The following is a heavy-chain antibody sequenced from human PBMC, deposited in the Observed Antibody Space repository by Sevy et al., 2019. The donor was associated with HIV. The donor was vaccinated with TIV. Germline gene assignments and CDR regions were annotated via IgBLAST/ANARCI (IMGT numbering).Heavy chain of an antibody. CDR1: GFTFSSHD. D-gene: IGHD6-13*01. V-gene: IGHV3-23*01. J-gene: IGHJ4*02. Sequence: GGSLRLSCTASGFTFSSHDMVWVRQAPGKGLEWVSGISEGGKNTYYADSVRGRFTISRDDSKNTVYLQMNSLRADDTALYYCASEGGANHSSWDFDFWGQGTLVTVSS. CDR2: ISEGGKNT. CDR3: ASEGGANHSSWDFDF.